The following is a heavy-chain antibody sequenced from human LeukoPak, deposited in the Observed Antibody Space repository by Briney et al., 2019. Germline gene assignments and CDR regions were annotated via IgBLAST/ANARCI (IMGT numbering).Heavy chain of an antibody. V-gene: IGHV1-18*01. CDR3: ARDGGYGDYGVQYFDY. Sequence: ASVKVSCKASVYTFTSYGISWVRQAPGQGLEWMGWISAYNGNTNYAQNLHGRVTMTTDTSTRTAYMEMRSLRVDDTAVYYCARDGGYGDYGVQYFDYWGQGTLVTVSS. CDR2: ISAYNGNT. D-gene: IGHD4-17*01. CDR1: VYTFTSYG. J-gene: IGHJ4*02.